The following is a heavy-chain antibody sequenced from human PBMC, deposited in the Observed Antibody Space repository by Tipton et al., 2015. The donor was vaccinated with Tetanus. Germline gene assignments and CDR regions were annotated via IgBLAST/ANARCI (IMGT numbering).Heavy chain of an antibody. J-gene: IGHJ5*02. CDR2: ITGSGGST. CDR1: GFTFTNSA. D-gene: IGHD6-6*01. V-gene: IGHV3-23*01. Sequence: GSLRLSCTASGFTFTNSAMSWVRQAPGKGLEWVSAITGSGGSTYYADSAKGRFTISRDNSRNTLYLQMNSLRAEDTAVYYCARDGSSWSSSSSWFDPWGQGTLVTVSS. CDR3: ARDGSSWSSSSSWFDP.